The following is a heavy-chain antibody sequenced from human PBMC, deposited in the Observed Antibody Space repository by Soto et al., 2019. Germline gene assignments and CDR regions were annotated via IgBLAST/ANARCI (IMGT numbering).Heavy chain of an antibody. D-gene: IGHD2-8*01. Sequence: ASVKVSCKTSGYTFSSYSINWVRQAPGQGLEWMAWISTNSGNTHYAERLQGRVTVTLDKTARTAFMEMWGLTSDDTAVYFCARDNGYYDFWGQGTLVTVSS. J-gene: IGHJ4*02. CDR3: ARDNGYYDF. V-gene: IGHV1-18*01. CDR1: GYTFSSYS. CDR2: ISTNSGNT.